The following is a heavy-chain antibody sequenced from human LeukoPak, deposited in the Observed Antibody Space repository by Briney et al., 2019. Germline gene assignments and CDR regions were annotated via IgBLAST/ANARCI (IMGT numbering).Heavy chain of an antibody. Sequence: SQTLSLTCTVSDVSLSTGYYYWKWVRQPPGKGLEWIGYISYSGRTYYTPSLKSRVAISVDTSKNQFSLKLTFLTAADTAVYYCARESYSRYYYFDYWGQGTLVTVSS. J-gene: IGHJ4*02. V-gene: IGHV4-30-4*01. CDR3: ARESYSRYYYFDY. CDR1: DVSLSTGYYY. D-gene: IGHD6-13*01. CDR2: ISYSGRT.